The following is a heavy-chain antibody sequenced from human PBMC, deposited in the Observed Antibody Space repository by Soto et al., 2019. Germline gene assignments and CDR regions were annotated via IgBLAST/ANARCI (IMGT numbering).Heavy chain of an antibody. V-gene: IGHV5-10-1*01. CDR2: IDPGDSYT. CDR3: AIVVVVAAGGYYYYYGMDV. CDR1: GYSFTSYW. Sequence: PGESLKISCKGSGYSFTSYWISWVRQMPGKGLEWMGRIDPGDSYTNYSPSFQGHVTISADKSISTAYLQWSSLKASDTAMYYCAIVVVVAAGGYYYYYGMDVWGQGTTVTVSS. D-gene: IGHD2-15*01. J-gene: IGHJ6*02.